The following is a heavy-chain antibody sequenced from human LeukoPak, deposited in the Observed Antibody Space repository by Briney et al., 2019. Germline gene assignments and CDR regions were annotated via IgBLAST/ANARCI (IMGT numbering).Heavy chain of an antibody. V-gene: IGHV1-2*02. CDR3: ARFPPRYSGSRDY. J-gene: IGHJ4*02. CDR2: IDTKSGGT. CDR1: GYTFTAYY. D-gene: IGHD1-26*01. Sequence: ASVKVSCKASGYTFTAYYIHWVRRTPGQGLEWMGWIDTKSGGTYYSQRFQGRVTLTRDATMSTLYLELSTLRSDDTAIYYCARFPPRYSGSRDYWGQGTLITVSS.